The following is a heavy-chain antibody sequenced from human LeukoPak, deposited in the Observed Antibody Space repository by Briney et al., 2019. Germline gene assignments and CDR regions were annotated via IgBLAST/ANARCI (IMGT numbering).Heavy chain of an antibody. CDR1: GYTFTSYY. CDR3: ARDLDCSSTSCYGGFDP. J-gene: IGHJ5*02. V-gene: IGHV1-46*01. D-gene: IGHD2-2*01. Sequence: ASVKVSCKASGYTFTSYYMHWVRQAPGQGLEWMGIINPSGGSTSYAQKFQGRVTMTRDTFTSTVYMELSSLRSEDTAVYYCARDLDCSSTSCYGGFDPWGQGTLVTVSS. CDR2: INPSGGST.